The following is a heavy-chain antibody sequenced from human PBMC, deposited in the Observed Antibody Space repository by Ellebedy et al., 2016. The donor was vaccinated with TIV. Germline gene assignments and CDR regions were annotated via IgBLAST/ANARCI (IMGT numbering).Heavy chain of an antibody. CDR3: STRGAAREFDY. CDR2: IRTKANAFAT. Sequence: PGGSLRLSCAASGFTFRESTMHWVRQASGKGLEWLGRIRTKANAFATVYSASVKGRFTISRDDSKATAFLQMNNRKTEDTAVYYCSTRGAAREFDYWGQGTLVTVSA. J-gene: IGHJ4*02. V-gene: IGHV3-73*01. CDR1: GFTFREST. D-gene: IGHD1-26*01.